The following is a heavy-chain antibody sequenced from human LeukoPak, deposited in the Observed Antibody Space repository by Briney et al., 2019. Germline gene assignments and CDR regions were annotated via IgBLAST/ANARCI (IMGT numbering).Heavy chain of an antibody. CDR2: ISGSAIST. CDR1: GFTFGSYA. V-gene: IGHV3-23*01. Sequence: GGSLRLSCAASGFTFGSYAMSWVRQAPGKGLEWVSTISGSAISTYYADSVKGRFTISRDNSKNALYLQMNSLRPEDTAVYYCAKDFYPLGNYVIYFDYWGQGTLVTVSS. CDR3: AKDFYPLGNYVIYFDY. J-gene: IGHJ4*02. D-gene: IGHD1-7*01.